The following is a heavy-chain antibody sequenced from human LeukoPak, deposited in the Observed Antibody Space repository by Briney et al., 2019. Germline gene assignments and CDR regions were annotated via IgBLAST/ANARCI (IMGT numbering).Heavy chain of an antibody. Sequence: SQTLSLTCTVSGGSISTYYWSWIRQPAGKGLEWIGRVYRSGNTNYNPSLKSRVTMSVDTSKNQISLRLRSVTAADTAVYYCARDDFEYSVHYGMDVWGQGTTVTVSS. CDR3: ARDDFEYSVHYGMDV. V-gene: IGHV4-4*07. CDR2: VYRSGNT. J-gene: IGHJ6*02. CDR1: GGSISTYY. D-gene: IGHD3-9*01.